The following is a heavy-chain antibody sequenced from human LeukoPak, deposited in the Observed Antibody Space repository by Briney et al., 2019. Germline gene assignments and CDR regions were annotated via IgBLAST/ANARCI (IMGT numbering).Heavy chain of an antibody. Sequence: GGSLRLSCAASGFTFSSCAMGWVRQIPGKGLEWVAGIGGSDGKTYYADPVKGRFNISRDNSKNSLYLQLNSLRSDDTAIYYCVKDANYFDSGSYMVPFDSWGQGTLVTVSS. CDR1: GFTFSSCA. J-gene: IGHJ4*02. CDR2: IGGSDGKT. CDR3: VKDANYFDSGSYMVPFDS. V-gene: IGHV3-23*01. D-gene: IGHD3-22*01.